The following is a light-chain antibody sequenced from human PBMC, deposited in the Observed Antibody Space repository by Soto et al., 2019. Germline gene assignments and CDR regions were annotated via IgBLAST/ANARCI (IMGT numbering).Light chain of an antibody. CDR1: SGHSSYA. V-gene: IGLV4-69*01. CDR2: LNSDGSH. J-gene: IGLJ2*01. CDR3: QTWGTGIHVV. Sequence: QLVLTQSPSASASLGASVKLTCTLSSGHSSYAIAWHQQQPEKGPRYLMKLNSDGSHSKGDGIPDRFSGSSSGAERYLTISSRQSDEEADYYCQTWGTGIHVVFGGGTKLTVL.